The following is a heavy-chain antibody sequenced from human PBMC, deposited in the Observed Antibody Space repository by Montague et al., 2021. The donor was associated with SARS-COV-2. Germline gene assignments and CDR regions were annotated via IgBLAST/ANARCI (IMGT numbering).Heavy chain of an antibody. D-gene: IGHD4-11*01. CDR2: ISYDGSNK. V-gene: IGHV3-30-3*01. CDR3: ARARFDSNPYYYYGMDV. Sequence: SLRLSCAASGFTFSSYAMHWVRQAPGKGLEWVAVISYDGSNKYYADSVKGRFTISRDNSKNTLYLQMNSLRAEDTAVCYCARARFDSNPYYYYGMDVWGQGTTVTVS. CDR1: GFTFSSYA. J-gene: IGHJ6*02.